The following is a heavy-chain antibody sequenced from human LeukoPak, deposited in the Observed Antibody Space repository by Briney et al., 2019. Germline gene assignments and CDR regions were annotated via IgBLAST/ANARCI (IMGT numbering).Heavy chain of an antibody. V-gene: IGHV3-23*01. CDR3: AKDGGQLWLNLKLNWFDP. J-gene: IGHJ5*02. CDR1: GFTFSNYN. D-gene: IGHD5-18*01. Sequence: GGSLRLSCAASGFTFSNYNVSWVRQAPGKGLEWVSAISGSGGSTYYADSVKGRFTISRDNSKNTLYLQMNSLRAEDTAVYYCAKDGGQLWLNLKLNWFDPWGQGTLVTVSS. CDR2: ISGSGGST.